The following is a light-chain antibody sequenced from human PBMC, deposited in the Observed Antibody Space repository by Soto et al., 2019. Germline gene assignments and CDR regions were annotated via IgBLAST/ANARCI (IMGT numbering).Light chain of an antibody. CDR2: GAS. V-gene: IGKV3-20*01. J-gene: IGKJ1*01. CDR3: QQYGSSPPAWP. CDR1: QSVSSSY. Sequence: EIVLTQSPGTLSLSPGERATLSRRASQSVSSSYLAWYQQKPGQAPRLLIYGASSRATGIPDRFSGSGSGTDFTLTISRLEPEVFAVYYGQQYGSSPPAWPFAQGTSVDIK.